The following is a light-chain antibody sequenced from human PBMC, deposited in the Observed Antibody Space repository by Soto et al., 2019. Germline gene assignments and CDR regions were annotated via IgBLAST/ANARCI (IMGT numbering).Light chain of an antibody. CDR1: SSDVGDYNY. CDR2: EVS. J-gene: IGLJ1*01. V-gene: IGLV2-14*01. CDR3: CSYTRTSNHYF. Sequence: QSVLTQPASVSGSPGQSITISCTGTSSDVGDYNYVSYYQQHPGKAPKLMIYEVSNRPSGVSNRFSVSKSGNTASLTISGLQAEDEAYYYCCSYTRTSNHYFFGSGTKLTVL.